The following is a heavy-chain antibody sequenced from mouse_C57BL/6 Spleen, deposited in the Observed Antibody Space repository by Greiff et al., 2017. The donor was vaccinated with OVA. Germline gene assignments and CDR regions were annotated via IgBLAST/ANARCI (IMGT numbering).Heavy chain of an antibody. J-gene: IGHJ1*03. D-gene: IGHD2-4*01. Sequence: EVKLLESGPELVKPGASVKIPCKASGYTFTDYNMDWVKQSHGKSLEWIGDINPNNGGTIYNQKFKGKATLTVDKSSSTAYMELRSLTSEDTAVYYCARRRGLPWYFDVWGTGTTVTVSS. CDR3: ARRRGLPWYFDV. CDR1: GYTFTDYN. V-gene: IGHV1-18*01. CDR2: INPNNGGT.